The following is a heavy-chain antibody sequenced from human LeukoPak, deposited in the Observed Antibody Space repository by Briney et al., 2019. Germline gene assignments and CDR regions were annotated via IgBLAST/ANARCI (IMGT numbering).Heavy chain of an antibody. J-gene: IGHJ4*02. V-gene: IGHV4-34*01. D-gene: IGHD1-26*01. Sequence: PSETLSLTCAVYGETFSGYYWSWIRQPPGKGLEWIGEINHSGSTNYNPSLMSRVTISVDTSKNQFSLKLSSVTAADTAVYYCARDQYSGSYFPYWGQGTLVTVSS. CDR2: INHSGST. CDR1: GETFSGYY. CDR3: ARDQYSGSYFPY.